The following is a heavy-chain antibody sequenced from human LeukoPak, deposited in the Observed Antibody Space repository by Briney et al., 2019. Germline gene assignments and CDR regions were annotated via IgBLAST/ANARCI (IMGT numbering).Heavy chain of an antibody. CDR2: ISGSGGST. J-gene: IGHJ6*04. D-gene: IGHD3-10*02. CDR1: GFIFSRYG. V-gene: IGHV3-23*01. Sequence: GGSLRLSCAGSGFIFSRYGMSWVRQAPGKGLEWVSAISGSGGSTYYADFVKGRFTISRDNSKNTLYLQMNSLRAEDTAVYYCAELGITMIGGVWGKGTTVTISS. CDR3: AELGITMIGGV.